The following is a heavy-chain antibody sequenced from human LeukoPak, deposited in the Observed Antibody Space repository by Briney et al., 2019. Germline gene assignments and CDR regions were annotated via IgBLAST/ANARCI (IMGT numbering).Heavy chain of an antibody. D-gene: IGHD2-15*01. Sequence: GASVKVSCKASGGTFSGYAISWVRQAPGQGLEWMGRIIPILGIANYAQKFQGRVTITADKSTSTAYMELSSLRSEDTAVYYCARDRDCSGGSCYSYYYYGMDVWGQGTTVTVSS. CDR3: ARDRDCSGGSCYSYYYYGMDV. J-gene: IGHJ6*02. V-gene: IGHV1-69*04. CDR2: IIPILGIA. CDR1: GGTFSGYA.